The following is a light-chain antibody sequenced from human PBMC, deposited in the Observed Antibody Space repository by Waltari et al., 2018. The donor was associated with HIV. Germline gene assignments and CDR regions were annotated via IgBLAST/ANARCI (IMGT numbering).Light chain of an antibody. CDR1: QSVFFGSNNKHY. CDR2: WAS. Sequence: IVMTQSPDSLTVSLGERATINCKSSQSVFFGSNNKHYLAWYQQKPGQPPKLLFYWASTRESGVPDRFSVSGSGTDFTLTISSLRTEDVAVYYCQQYYSSPLTFGGGTKVEI. J-gene: IGKJ4*01. V-gene: IGKV4-1*01. CDR3: QQYYSSPLT.